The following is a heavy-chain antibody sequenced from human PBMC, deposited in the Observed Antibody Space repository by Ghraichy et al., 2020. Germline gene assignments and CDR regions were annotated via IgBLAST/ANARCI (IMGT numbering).Heavy chain of an antibody. J-gene: IGHJ6*02. Sequence: SETLSLTCAVYGGSFSGYYWSWIRQPPGKGLEWIGEINYSGSTNYNPSLKSRVTISVDTSKNQFSLKLSSVTAADTAVYYCARRFALGYCSGGSCYPNYYYYYGMDVWGQGTTVTVSS. V-gene: IGHV4-34*01. CDR3: ARRFALGYCSGGSCYPNYYYYYGMDV. CDR1: GGSFSGYY. D-gene: IGHD2-15*01. CDR2: INYSGST.